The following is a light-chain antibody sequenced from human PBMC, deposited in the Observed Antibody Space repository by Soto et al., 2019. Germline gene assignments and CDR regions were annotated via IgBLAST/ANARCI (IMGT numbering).Light chain of an antibody. V-gene: IGKV1-9*01. J-gene: IGKJ3*01. CDR2: AAS. Sequence: DIKLTQSPSVLSASVGDRVTITCRASQGISSYSAWYQQKPGKAPKLLIYAASTLQSGVPSRFSGSGSGTEFTLAISSLQPEDFAPYYGQRLGSYPLTFGPGTKVDIK. CDR1: QGISSY. CDR3: QRLGSYPLT.